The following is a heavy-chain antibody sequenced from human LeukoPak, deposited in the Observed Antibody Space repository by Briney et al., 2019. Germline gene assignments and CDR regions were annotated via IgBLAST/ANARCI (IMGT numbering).Heavy chain of an antibody. CDR1: GSSFTSYW. CDR2: IYPGDSDT. D-gene: IGHD1-26*01. CDR3: ARLADTTY. V-gene: IGHV5-51*01. J-gene: IGHJ4*02. Sequence: GASLKISCKGSGSSFTSYWIGWVRQMPGKGLEWMGIIYPGDSDTRYRPSFQGLVTISADKSIATAYLQWSSLKASDTAVYFCARLADTTYWGQGTLVTVSS.